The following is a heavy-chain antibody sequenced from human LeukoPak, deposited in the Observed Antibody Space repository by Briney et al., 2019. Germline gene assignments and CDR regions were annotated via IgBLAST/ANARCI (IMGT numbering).Heavy chain of an antibody. J-gene: IGHJ4*02. D-gene: IGHD5-18*01. CDR3: ASPARWIQLWYSFDY. CDR1: GFTFSSYG. CDR2: ISYDGSNK. Sequence: PGGSLRLSCAASGFTFSSYGMHWVRQAPGKGLEWVAVISYDGSNKYYAESVKGRFTISRDNSKNTLYLQMNSLRAEDTAVYYCASPARWIQLWYSFDYWGQGTLVTVSS. V-gene: IGHV3-30*03.